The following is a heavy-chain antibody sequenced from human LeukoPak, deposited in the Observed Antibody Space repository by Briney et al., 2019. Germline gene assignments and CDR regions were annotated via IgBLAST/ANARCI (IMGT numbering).Heavy chain of an antibody. Sequence: GGSLRLSCAASGSTFSSYSMSWVRQAPGKGLEWVSAISGSGGSTYYVDSVMGRFTISRDNSKNPLYLQMNSLRAEDTAVYYCAKGALWLGELSNYSDSWGQGTLVTVSS. CDR1: GSTFSSYS. V-gene: IGHV3-23*01. CDR3: AKGALWLGELSNYSDS. D-gene: IGHD3-10*01. J-gene: IGHJ4*02. CDR2: ISGSGGST.